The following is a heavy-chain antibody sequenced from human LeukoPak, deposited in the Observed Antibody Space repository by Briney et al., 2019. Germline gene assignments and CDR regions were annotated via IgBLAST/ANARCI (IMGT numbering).Heavy chain of an antibody. V-gene: IGHV3-53*01. CDR2: IYSGGAT. CDR3: ARVPGYS. Sequence: LXXSCVASXXXXXNXXVSWVRXTPGKGLEWVSFIYSGGATYYADSVRGRFTISRDSSKNTLYLQMNSLRVEDTAVYYCARVPGYSWGQGTLVTVSS. D-gene: IGHD6-13*01. CDR1: XXXXXNXX. J-gene: IGHJ4*02.